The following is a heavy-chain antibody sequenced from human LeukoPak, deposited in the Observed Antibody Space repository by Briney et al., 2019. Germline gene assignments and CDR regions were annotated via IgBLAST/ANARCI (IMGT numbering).Heavy chain of an antibody. D-gene: IGHD2-15*01. Sequence: GGSLKISCKGSGYSFTSYWIGWVRQMPGKGLEWMGIIYPGDSDTRYSPSFQGQFTTSADKSISTAYLQLSSLKASDTAMYYCARHTPACSGGSCLFDYWGQGTLVTVSS. J-gene: IGHJ4*02. CDR1: GYSFTSYW. V-gene: IGHV5-51*01. CDR3: ARHTPACSGGSCLFDY. CDR2: IYPGDSDT.